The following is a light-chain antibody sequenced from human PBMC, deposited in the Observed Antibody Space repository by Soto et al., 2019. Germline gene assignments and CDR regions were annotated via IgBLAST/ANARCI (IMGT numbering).Light chain of an antibody. CDR3: VAWDDSLRVAI. V-gene: IGLV1-47*01. CDR2: ANS. J-gene: IGLJ7*01. Sequence: QSVLTQPPSASGTPGQSVIISCSGSSSNIGNNLVYWYQQLPGMAPKLLIYANSQRPSGVPDRFSGSKSGTSASLAISGLRSEDEADYYCVAWDDSLRVAIFGGGTQLTVL. CDR1: SSNIGNNL.